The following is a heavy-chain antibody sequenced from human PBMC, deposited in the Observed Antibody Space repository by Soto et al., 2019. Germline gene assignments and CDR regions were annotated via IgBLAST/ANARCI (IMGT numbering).Heavy chain of an antibody. J-gene: IGHJ4*02. CDR2: VSHDGRNT. CDR3: AKGGRQWLVTSDFNY. CDR1: GFTFSDYA. D-gene: IGHD6-19*01. V-gene: IGHV3-30*18. Sequence: VQLVETGGGVVQPGRSLRLSCAASGFTFSDYAMHWVRQAPGKGLEWGAVVSHDGRNTHYADYVKGRFTNARDSSKKTVSLEMTSLRAEDTAFYYCAKGGRQWLVTSDFNYWGQGALVTVSS.